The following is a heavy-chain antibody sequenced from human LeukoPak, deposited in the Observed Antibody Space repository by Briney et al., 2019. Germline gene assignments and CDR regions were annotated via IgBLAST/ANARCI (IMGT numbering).Heavy chain of an antibody. Sequence: ASVKVSCKASGYTFTGYYIHWVRQAPGQGLEWMGWINPNSGVTHYAQKFQGRVTMTRDTSISTAYMELSRLRSDDTAVYFCARPRAAILATFHLDVFDIWGQGTMVTVSS. CDR3: ARPRAAILATFHLDVFDI. CDR1: GYTFTGYY. V-gene: IGHV1-2*02. J-gene: IGHJ3*02. CDR2: INPNSGVT.